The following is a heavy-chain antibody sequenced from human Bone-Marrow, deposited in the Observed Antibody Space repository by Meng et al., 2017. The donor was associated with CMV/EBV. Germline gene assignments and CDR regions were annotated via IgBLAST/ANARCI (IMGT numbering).Heavy chain of an antibody. Sequence: ASVKVSCKASGNTFSGYYIHWVRQAPGQGLEWMGWINPNNAVTNYAQKFQGRVTMTRDTSIRTVYMELARLTSDDTAVYYCARGNSNDWAGAMNGFDIWGQGSMVTVSS. CDR3: ARGNSNDWAGAMNGFDI. V-gene: IGHV1-2*02. D-gene: IGHD3-9*01. CDR2: INPNNAVT. J-gene: IGHJ3*02. CDR1: GNTFSGYY.